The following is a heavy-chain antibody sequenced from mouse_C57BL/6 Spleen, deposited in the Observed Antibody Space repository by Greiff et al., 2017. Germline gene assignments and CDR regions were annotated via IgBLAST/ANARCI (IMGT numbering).Heavy chain of an antibody. CDR1: GYAFSSYW. D-gene: IGHD2-1*01. Sequence: QVQLKESGAELVKPGASVKISCTASGYAFSSYWMNWVKQRPGKGLEWIGQIYPGDGDTNYNGKFKGKATLTTDTSSSTAYMQLSSLTSADSAVYFCARPYYYGKSYAMDYWGQGTSVPFSS. CDR2: IYPGDGDT. J-gene: IGHJ4*01. V-gene: IGHV1-80*01. CDR3: ARPYYYGKSYAMDY.